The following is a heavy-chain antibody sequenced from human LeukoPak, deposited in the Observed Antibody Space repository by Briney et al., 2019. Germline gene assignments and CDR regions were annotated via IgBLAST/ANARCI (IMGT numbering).Heavy chain of an antibody. CDR2: FIPILGIA. CDR1: GGTFSIYA. Sequence: GASVTLSFTSSGGTFSIYAISWVRQAPGQGLEWMGRFIPILGIANYAQKFQSRVTIAADKSTSTAYMELSSLRSEDTAVYYCARGKYDILTGYQGEIDWFDPWGQGTLVTVSS. V-gene: IGHV1-69*04. CDR3: ARGKYDILTGYQGEIDWFDP. D-gene: IGHD3-9*01. J-gene: IGHJ5*02.